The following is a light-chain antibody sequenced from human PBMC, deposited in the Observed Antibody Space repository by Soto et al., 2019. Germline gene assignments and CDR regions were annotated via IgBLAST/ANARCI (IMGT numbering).Light chain of an antibody. Sequence: DIQMTQSPSSLSASVRDRVTISCRASQSISNYLNWYQQKPGKAPKLLIYAASTLRTGVPSRFSGSGSGTDFTLTISSLQPEDFATYYCQQSYSSPPTFGQGTNLEIK. V-gene: IGKV1-39*01. J-gene: IGKJ2*01. CDR2: AAS. CDR3: QQSYSSPPT. CDR1: QSISNY.